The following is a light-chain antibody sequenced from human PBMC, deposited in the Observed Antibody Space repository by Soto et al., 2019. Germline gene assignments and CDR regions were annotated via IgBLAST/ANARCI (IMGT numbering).Light chain of an antibody. CDR1: QSVRRN. CDR2: GAS. V-gene: IGKV3-15*01. J-gene: IGKJ1*01. Sequence: EIVMTQSPATLSVSPGERATLSCRASQSVRRNLAWYQQKPGQAPRLLIYGASTRATGIPARFSGSGSGTEFTLTISSLQSEDFAVYYCQQYNNWPPWTFGQGIKVEIK. CDR3: QQYNNWPPWT.